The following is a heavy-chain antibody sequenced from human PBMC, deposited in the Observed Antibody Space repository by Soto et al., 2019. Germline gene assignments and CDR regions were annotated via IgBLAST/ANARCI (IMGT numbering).Heavy chain of an antibody. CDR3: AKAWGSGSYYNFPDYYGMDV. V-gene: IGHV3-30*18. J-gene: IGHJ6*02. CDR2: ISYDGSNK. D-gene: IGHD3-10*01. CDR1: GFTFSSYG. Sequence: GGSLRLSCAASGFTFSSYGMHWVRQAPGKGLEWVAVISYDGSNKYYADSVKGRFTISRDNSKNTLYLQMNSLRAEDTAVYYCAKAWGSGSYYNFPDYYGMDVWGQGTTVTVSS.